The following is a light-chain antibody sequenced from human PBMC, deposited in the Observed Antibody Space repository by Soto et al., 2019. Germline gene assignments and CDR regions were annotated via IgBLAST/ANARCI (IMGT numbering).Light chain of an antibody. J-gene: IGKJ4*01. CDR1: QSVSSN. V-gene: IGKV3-15*01. CDR2: GAS. CDR3: QQYDNWPLT. Sequence: EILMTQSPATLPVSPGERATLSCRASQSVSSNLAWYQQKPGQAPRFLIYGASTRATGIPARLSGSGSGTEFTLTISSLQSEDFAVYYCQQYDNWPLTFGGGAKVDI.